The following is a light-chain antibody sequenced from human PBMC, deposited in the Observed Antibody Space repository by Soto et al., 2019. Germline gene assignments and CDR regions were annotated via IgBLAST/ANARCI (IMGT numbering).Light chain of an antibody. Sequence: DIQLTQSPSFLSASVGDRVTITCRASQGISNHFAWYQQKPGKAPRLLIYGTATLQIGVPSRFSGSISGTEFTLTTSSLQPEDGATYYCQQFYSYPFTFGPGTKVDVK. CDR2: GTA. J-gene: IGKJ3*01. CDR1: QGISNH. V-gene: IGKV1-9*01. CDR3: QQFYSYPFT.